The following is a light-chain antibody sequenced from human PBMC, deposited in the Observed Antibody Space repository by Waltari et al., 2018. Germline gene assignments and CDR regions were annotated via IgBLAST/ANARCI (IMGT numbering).Light chain of an antibody. J-gene: IGLJ2*01. Sequence: QSALTQPRSVSGSPGQSVTISCTGTSSDVGGYNYVSWYQQHPGKAPKLIIYDVTKRPSGVPDRFSGSKSGNTASLTISGLQAEDEADYYCCSYGGSYSFVVFGGGTKLTV. CDR2: DVT. V-gene: IGLV2-11*01. CDR1: SSDVGGYNY. CDR3: CSYGGSYSFVV.